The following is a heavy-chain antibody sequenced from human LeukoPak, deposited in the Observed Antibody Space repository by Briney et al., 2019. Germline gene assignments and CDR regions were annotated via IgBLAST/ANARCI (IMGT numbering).Heavy chain of an antibody. CDR3: AKDNAYYYADY. V-gene: IGHV3-30*02. J-gene: IGHJ4*02. Sequence: LAGGSLRLSCAASGFTFSSYGIRWVRQAPGKGLEWVTFIGYDGRNKYYADSVKGRFTISRDNSKNTLYLQMNSLRAEDTAVYYCAKDNAYYYADYWGQGTLVTVSS. CDR2: IGYDGRNK. CDR1: GFTFSSYG. D-gene: IGHD3-10*01.